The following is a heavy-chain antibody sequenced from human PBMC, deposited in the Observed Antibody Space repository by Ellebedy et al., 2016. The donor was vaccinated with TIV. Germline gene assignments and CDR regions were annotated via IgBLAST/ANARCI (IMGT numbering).Heavy chain of an antibody. CDR2: IKQDGSEK. CDR3: ARDKYYDILTGYYTHYYGMDV. Sequence: GGSLRLSCAASGFTFSSYWMSWVRQAPGKGLEWVANIKQDGSEKYYVDSVKGLFTISRDNAKNSMYLQMNSLRAEDTAVYYYARDKYYDILTGYYTHYYGMDVWGQGTTVTVSS. J-gene: IGHJ6*02. CDR1: GFTFSSYW. V-gene: IGHV3-7*01. D-gene: IGHD3-9*01.